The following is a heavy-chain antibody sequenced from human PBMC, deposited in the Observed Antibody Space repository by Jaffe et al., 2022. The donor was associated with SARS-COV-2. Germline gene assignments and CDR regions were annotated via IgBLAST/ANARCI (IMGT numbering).Heavy chain of an antibody. CDR1: GGSISSSSYY. Sequence: QLQLQQSGPGLVKPSETLSLTCTVSGGSISSSSYYWVWIRQPPGKGLEWIGSLFYSGSTYYNPSLKSRVTISIDTSKNQFSLKLSSVTAADTAMYYCARHVRDQNNYNYIGMDVWGQGTTVTVSS. V-gene: IGHV4-39*01. D-gene: IGHD2-2*01. CDR3: ARHVRDQNNYNYIGMDV. J-gene: IGHJ6*02. CDR2: LFYSGST.